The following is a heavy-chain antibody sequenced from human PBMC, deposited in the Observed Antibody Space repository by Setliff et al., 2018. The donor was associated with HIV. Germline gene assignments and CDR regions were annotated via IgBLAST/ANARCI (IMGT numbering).Heavy chain of an antibody. CDR2: ISNTGNT. D-gene: IGHD3-22*01. J-gene: IGHJ4*02. V-gene: IGHV4-59*01. Sequence: SETLSLTCTVSGGSISNYYWSWIRQSPGKGLEWIGYISNTGNTKYNPSLKSRVTIAGDTSKNQFSVRLTSVTAADTAVYFCARAVARFDYDTGGYYISHFDYWGQGIQVTVSS. CDR1: GGSISNYY. CDR3: ARAVARFDYDTGGYYISHFDY.